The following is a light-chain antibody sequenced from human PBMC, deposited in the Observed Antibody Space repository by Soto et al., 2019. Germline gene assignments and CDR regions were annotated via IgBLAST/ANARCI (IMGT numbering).Light chain of an antibody. CDR2: DAS. Sequence: DIQMTQSPSSLSASVGDRVTITCQASQDISNYLNWYQQKPGKAPKLLIYDASNLETGAPSRFSGSESGTDFTFTISSLQPEDIATYYCQQYDNLPRTFGQGTRLEIK. J-gene: IGKJ5*01. CDR1: QDISNY. V-gene: IGKV1-33*01. CDR3: QQYDNLPRT.